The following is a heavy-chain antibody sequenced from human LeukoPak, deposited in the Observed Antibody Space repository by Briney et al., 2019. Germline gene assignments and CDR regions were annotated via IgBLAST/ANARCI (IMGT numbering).Heavy chain of an antibody. D-gene: IGHD2-2*01. CDR2: ISYDGSNK. CDR3: AREVGEAAMGYFDY. CDR1: GFTFSSYA. V-gene: IGHV3-30*04. Sequence: GRSLRLSCAASGFTFSSYAMHWVRQAPGKGLEWVAVISYDGSNKYYADSVKGRFTISRDNSKNTLYLQMNSLRAEDTAVYYCAREVGEAAMGYFDYWGQGTLVTVSS. J-gene: IGHJ4*02.